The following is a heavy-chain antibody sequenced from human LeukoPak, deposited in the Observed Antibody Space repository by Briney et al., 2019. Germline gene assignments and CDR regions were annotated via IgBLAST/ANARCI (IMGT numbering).Heavy chain of an antibody. CDR3: AKGRWEVPDY. CDR2: INHSGST. D-gene: IGHD1-26*01. V-gene: IGHV4-34*01. Sequence: SESLSLTCAVSGLTFSGYYWSWFRQPPGKGLEWIGEINHSGSTNYNPSLTSRATISVDASKNQFYLRMTSVIAADTAIYYCAKGRWEVPDYWGQGTLVFVSS. J-gene: IGHJ4*02. CDR1: GLTFSGYY.